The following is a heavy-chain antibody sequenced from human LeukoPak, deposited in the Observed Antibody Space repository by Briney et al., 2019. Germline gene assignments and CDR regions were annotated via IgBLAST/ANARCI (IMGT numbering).Heavy chain of an antibody. CDR2: IYSGGST. CDR1: GFTVSSNC. Sequence: GGSLRLSCAASGFTVSSNCMSWVRQAPGKGLEWVSVIYSGGSTYYADSVKGRFTISRDNSKNTLYLQMNSLRAEDTAVYYCARSRFGEATTDWGQGTLVTVSS. CDR3: ARSRFGEATTD. V-gene: IGHV3-53*01. J-gene: IGHJ4*02. D-gene: IGHD1-26*01.